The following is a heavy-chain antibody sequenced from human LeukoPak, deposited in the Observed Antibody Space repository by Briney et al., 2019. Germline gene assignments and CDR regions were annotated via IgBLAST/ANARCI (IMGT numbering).Heavy chain of an antibody. Sequence: SETLSLTCTVSGGPISTYYWSWIRQPPGKGLEWIGYIYNRGSTNYNPSLKSRVTISEDTSKNEFSLKLSSVTAADTAVYYCAQGGEILISWGQGTLVTVSS. CDR2: IYNRGST. V-gene: IGHV4-59*01. J-gene: IGHJ4*02. CDR3: AQGGEILIS. CDR1: GGPISTYY. D-gene: IGHD1-26*01.